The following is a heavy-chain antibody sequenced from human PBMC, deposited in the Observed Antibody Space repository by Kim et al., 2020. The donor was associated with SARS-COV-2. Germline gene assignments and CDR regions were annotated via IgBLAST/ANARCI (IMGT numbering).Heavy chain of an antibody. D-gene: IGHD2-2*01. CDR3: ARDLSGLDCTSTTCFISGRDV. CDR1: GFTFGDYA. CDR2: ISWRSDNI. Sequence: GGSLRLSCAASGFTFGDYAMHWVRQAPGKGLEWVSGISWRSDNIYYAGSVEGRFTISRDNAKNSLFLQMSGLRHEDTAVYYCARDLSGLDCTSTTCFISGRDVWRQGTTVSV. J-gene: IGHJ6*02. V-gene: IGHV3-9*01.